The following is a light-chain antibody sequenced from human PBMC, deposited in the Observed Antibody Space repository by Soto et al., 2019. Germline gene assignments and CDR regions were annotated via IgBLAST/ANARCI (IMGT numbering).Light chain of an antibody. CDR1: QSISSW. V-gene: IGKV1-5*03. CDR2: KAS. J-gene: IGKJ5*01. CDR3: QQYNSYST. Sequence: DIRMTESPSTVSACVVDRVTITCRASQSISSWLAWYQQKPGKAPKLLIYKASSLESGVPSRFSGSGSGTEFTLTISSLQPDDFATYYCQQYNSYSTFGQGTRLEI.